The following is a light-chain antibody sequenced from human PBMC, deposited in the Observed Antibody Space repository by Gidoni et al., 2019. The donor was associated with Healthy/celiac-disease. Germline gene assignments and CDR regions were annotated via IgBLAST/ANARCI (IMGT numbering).Light chain of an antibody. J-gene: IGKJ2*03. V-gene: IGKV1-39*01. Sequence: DIQLTQSPSSLSASVGDRVTITCRASQSISSYLNWYQQKPGKAPKLLIYAASSLQSGVPSRFSCSVSGTYFTLTISSLQPEDFATYYCQQSYSTRYSFGQGTKLEIK. CDR1: QSISSY. CDR2: AAS. CDR3: QQSYSTRYS.